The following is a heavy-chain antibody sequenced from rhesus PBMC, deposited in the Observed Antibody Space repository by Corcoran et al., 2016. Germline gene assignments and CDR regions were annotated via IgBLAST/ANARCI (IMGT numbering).Heavy chain of an antibody. D-gene: IGHD6-25*01. CDR1: GYSISSGYY. CDR3: AYKGRWAADPTPGGFDY. Sequence: QQGGGPGLVKTSETLSLTCAVSGYSISSGYYWGWIRQPPGKGLEYIGYISGSSGSTYYNPSLQSRVTISRDTSKNHFSLKLISVTAADPAVYYCAYKGRWAADPTPGGFDYWGQGVLVTVSS. V-gene: IGHV4-99*01. J-gene: IGHJ4*01. CDR2: ISGSSGST.